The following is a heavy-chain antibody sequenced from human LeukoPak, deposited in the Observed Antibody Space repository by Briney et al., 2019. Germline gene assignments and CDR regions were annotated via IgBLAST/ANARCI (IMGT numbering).Heavy chain of an antibody. CDR2: IYPGDSDT. CDR1: GSTFTSYC. J-gene: IGHJ4*02. D-gene: IGHD4-17*01. CDR3: AGQPSDYDAGFDY. Sequence: GGSLQISCQGSGSTFTSYCSGWGRQVPGKGLEWMGIIYPGDSDTKYSPSFQGQVTISADKSISTAYLQWSSLKASDTAMYYCAGQPSDYDAGFDYWGQGTLVTVSS. V-gene: IGHV5-51*01.